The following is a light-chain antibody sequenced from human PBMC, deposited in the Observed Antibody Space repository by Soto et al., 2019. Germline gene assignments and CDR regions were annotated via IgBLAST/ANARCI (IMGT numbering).Light chain of an antibody. CDR3: QQRSNWPTT. V-gene: IGKV3-11*01. Sequence: EIVFTQSPSTLSLSPLERSTLSCMASQSVSSYLAWYQQKPGQAPRLLIYDASNRATGIPARFSGSGSGTDFTLTISSLEPEDFAVYYCQQRSNWPTTFGQGTKVDIK. CDR1: QSVSSY. J-gene: IGKJ1*01. CDR2: DAS.